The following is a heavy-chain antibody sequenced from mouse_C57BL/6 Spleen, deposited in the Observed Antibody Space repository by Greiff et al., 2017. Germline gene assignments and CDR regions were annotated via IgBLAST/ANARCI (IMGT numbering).Heavy chain of an antibody. V-gene: IGHV1-78*01. Sequence: VQLQQSDAALVKPGASVKISCKVSGYTFTDHTIHWMKQRPEQGLEWIGYIYPRAGSTKYNEKFKGKATSTSDQSSSTAYMQLNCLTSEDSAVYFCARWYDYVVMYFDVWGTGTTVTGSS. CDR1: GYTFTDHT. CDR2: IYPRAGST. J-gene: IGHJ1*03. CDR3: ARWYDYVVMYFDV. D-gene: IGHD2-4*01.